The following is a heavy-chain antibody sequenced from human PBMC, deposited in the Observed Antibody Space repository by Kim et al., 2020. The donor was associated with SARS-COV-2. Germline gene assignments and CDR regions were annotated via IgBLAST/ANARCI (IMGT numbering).Heavy chain of an antibody. CDR3: AKAGTPGTKFPFEN. CDR2: IVISGGST. V-gene: IGHV3-23*01. Sequence: GGSLRLSCAASGFTFSSYAMSWVRQAPGKGLEWVSSIVISGGSTYYADSVKGRFTISRDNSKNTLYLQMISLRAEDTAVYYCAKAGTPGTKFPFENWGQGTLVTVSS. J-gene: IGHJ4*02. D-gene: IGHD1-1*01. CDR1: GFTFSSYA.